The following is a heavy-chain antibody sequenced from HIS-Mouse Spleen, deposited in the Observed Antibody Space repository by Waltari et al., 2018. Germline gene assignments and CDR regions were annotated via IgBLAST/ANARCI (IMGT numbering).Heavy chain of an antibody. V-gene: IGHV4-34*01. Sequence: QVQLQPWGAGLLQPSETLSLTCAVYGGAFSGYSWSWIRQPPGKGLEWIGEIKHSGSTNYNPSLKSRVTISVDTSKNQFSLKLSSVTAADTAVYYCARTYYYDSSGYQDWGQGTLVTVSS. CDR2: IKHSGST. CDR1: GGAFSGYS. CDR3: ARTYYYDSSGYQD. J-gene: IGHJ4*02. D-gene: IGHD3-22*01.